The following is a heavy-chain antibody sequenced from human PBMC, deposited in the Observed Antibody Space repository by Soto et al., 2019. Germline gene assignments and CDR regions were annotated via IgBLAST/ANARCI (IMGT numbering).Heavy chain of an antibody. CDR2: IIPMLGIA. D-gene: IGHD3-22*01. J-gene: IGHJ6*02. V-gene: IGHV1-69*02. CDR3: ARGRTMTVVPPGRFDGMDV. CDR1: GGTFNSYS. Sequence: QVQLVQSGAEVKKPASSVKVSCKSSGGTFNSYSISWVRQAPGQGLEWMGNIIPMLGIANYAQKFQGRVTITADKFTSTVYMEMSSLRSEDTAVYYCARGRTMTVVPPGRFDGMDVWGQGTTVIVSS.